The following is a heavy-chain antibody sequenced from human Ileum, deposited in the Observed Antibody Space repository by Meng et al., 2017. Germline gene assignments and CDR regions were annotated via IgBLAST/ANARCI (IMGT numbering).Heavy chain of an antibody. J-gene: IGHJ4*02. Sequence: QVQLPGSGPGLVKSSETLSLTCSVSGASISSGNWWSWVRQSPGKGLEWIGEMYHSGTTNYNPSLKSRVTISLDTSKNQLSLKLTSVTAADTAVYYCARHIGVPGTRGFDYWGQGTLVTVSS. D-gene: IGHD6-19*01. V-gene: IGHV4-4*02. CDR2: MYHSGTT. CDR1: GASISSGNW. CDR3: ARHIGVPGTRGFDY.